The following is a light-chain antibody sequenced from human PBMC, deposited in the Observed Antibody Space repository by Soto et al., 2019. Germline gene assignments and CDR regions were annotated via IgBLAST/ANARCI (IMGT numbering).Light chain of an antibody. CDR3: QQYGSSPPIT. V-gene: IGKV3-20*01. Sequence: VFPQSQGTLSLSPGERATLSCMASHGVSSIYLPWYQQKPGQATRLLIYGASSRATGIPDRFSGSGSGTDFTLTISRLEPEDFAVYYCQQYGSSPPITFGQGKRLEIK. CDR2: GAS. CDR1: HGVSSIY. J-gene: IGKJ5*01.